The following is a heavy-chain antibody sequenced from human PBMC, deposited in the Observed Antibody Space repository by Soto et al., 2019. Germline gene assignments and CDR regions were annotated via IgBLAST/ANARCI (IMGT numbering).Heavy chain of an antibody. CDR2: INDGGST. Sequence: QVHLQQWGAGLLRPSETLSLTCAVYGGSFSGHYWSWIRQPPGKGLEWIGEINDGGSTDYNPSLRSRVMMSVDTYRKQFSLKLSSGTAADTAVYYCARRPRSYDFWSAQWTDNYYMDVWGKETTVTVSS. CDR1: GGSFSGHY. D-gene: IGHD3-3*01. V-gene: IGHV4-34*01. CDR3: ARRPRSYDFWSAQWTDNYYMDV. J-gene: IGHJ6*03.